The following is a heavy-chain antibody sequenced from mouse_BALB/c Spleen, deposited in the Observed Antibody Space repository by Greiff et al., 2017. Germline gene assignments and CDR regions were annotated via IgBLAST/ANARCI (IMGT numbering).Heavy chain of an antibody. CDR1: GFTFTDYY. CDR3: AIVLPYYFDY. J-gene: IGHJ2*01. V-gene: IGHV7-3*02. CDR2: IRNKANGYKT. Sequence: EVQLVESGGGLVQPGGSLTLTCATSGFTFTDYYMSWVRQPPGKALEWVGFIRNKANGYKTEYSASVKGRFTISRDKSQSILYRQMNTLRAEDRATYYCAIVLPYYFDYWGQGTTLTVSS.